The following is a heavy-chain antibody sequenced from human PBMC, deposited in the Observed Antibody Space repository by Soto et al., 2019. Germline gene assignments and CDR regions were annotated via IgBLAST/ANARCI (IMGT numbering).Heavy chain of an antibody. Sequence: PGGSLRLCCVASGFSFSAYAMSWVRQSPGKGFEWVSTISGSGRITNYADSVKGRFTTSKDTSTNTLYLHMNSLIADDTAVYYCVKERKELWLSEYWGPGNRFTLPS. CDR3: VKERKELWLSEY. J-gene: IGHJ4*02. V-gene: IGHV3-23*01. CDR2: ISGSGRIT. CDR1: GFSFSAYA. D-gene: IGHD2-21*01.